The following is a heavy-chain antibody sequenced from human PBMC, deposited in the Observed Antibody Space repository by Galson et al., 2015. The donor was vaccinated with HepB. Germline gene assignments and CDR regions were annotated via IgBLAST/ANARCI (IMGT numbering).Heavy chain of an antibody. Sequence: SLRLSCAASGFTFSNAWMSWVRQAPGKGLEWVGRGKSNTDGGTIDYAAPVKGRFTILRDDSKDTLYLQMNGLKTEDTAVYYCTYYYDRSGYYGRDRDYWGQGTLVTVSS. CDR2: GKSNTDGGTI. CDR1: GFTFSNAW. V-gene: IGHV3-15*01. D-gene: IGHD3-22*01. J-gene: IGHJ4*02. CDR3: TYYYDRSGYYGRDRDY.